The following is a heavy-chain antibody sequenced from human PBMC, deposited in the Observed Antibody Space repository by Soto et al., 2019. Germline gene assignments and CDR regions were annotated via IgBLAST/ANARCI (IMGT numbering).Heavy chain of an antibody. CDR3: ARHRPKDIVVVPAAFRLIRPAYYYYYMDV. V-gene: IGHV5-51*01. J-gene: IGHJ6*03. CDR2: IYPGDSDT. CDR1: GYSFTSYW. D-gene: IGHD2-2*01. Sequence: GESLKISCKGSGYSFTSYWIGWVRQMPGKGLEWMGIIYPGDSDTRYSPSFQGQVTISADKSISTAYLQWSSLKASDTAMYYCARHRPKDIVVVPAAFRLIRPAYYYYYMDVWGKGTTVTVSS.